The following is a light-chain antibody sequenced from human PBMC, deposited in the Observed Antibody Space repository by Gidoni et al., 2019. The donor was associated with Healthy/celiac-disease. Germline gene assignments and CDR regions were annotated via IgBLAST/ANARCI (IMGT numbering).Light chain of an antibody. J-gene: IGKJ1*01. CDR1: QSVSSSY. Sequence: EMVLTQSPGTLSLSPGERATLSCRASQSVSSSYLAWYQQKPGQAPRLLIYGASSTATGIPDRFSGSGSGTDFTLTISRLEPEDFAVYYCQQYGSSPRKFGQGTKVEIK. CDR2: GAS. V-gene: IGKV3-20*01. CDR3: QQYGSSPRK.